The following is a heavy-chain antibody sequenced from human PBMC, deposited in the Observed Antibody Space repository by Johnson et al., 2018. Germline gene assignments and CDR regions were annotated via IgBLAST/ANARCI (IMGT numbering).Heavy chain of an antibody. CDR1: GGTFSNFA. J-gene: IGHJ3*02. D-gene: IGHD3-22*01. V-gene: IGHV1-69*01. CDR3: ARGYYSDTSGYYPDYDAFDI. Sequence: QVQLVESGAEVKKPGSSVEVSCKASGGTFSNFAFSWVRQAPGQGLEWMGGIIPIFGTANYAQKFQGRVPITADGSTTAYMELSSLTSEDTAVCYCARGYYSDTSGYYPDYDAFDIWGQGTMVTVSS. CDR2: IIPIFGTA.